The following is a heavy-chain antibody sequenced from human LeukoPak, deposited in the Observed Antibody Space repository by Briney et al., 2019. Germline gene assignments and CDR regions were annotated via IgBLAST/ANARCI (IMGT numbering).Heavy chain of an antibody. CDR2: IYYSGST. CDR3: ARDKGSGPKNDAFDI. D-gene: IGHD6-25*01. V-gene: IGHV4-59*01. CDR1: GGSISSYY. J-gene: IGHJ3*02. Sequence: SETLSLTCTVSGGSISSYYWSWIRQPPGKGLEWIGYIYYSGSTNYNPSLKSRVTISVDTSKNQFSLKLSSVTAADTAVYYCARDKGSGPKNDAFDIWGQGTMVTVSS.